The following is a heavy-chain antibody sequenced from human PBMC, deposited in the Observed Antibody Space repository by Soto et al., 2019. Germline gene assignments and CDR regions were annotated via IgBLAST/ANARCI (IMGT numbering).Heavy chain of an antibody. J-gene: IGHJ5*02. CDR1: GFTFSSSG. CDR3: AVDLAPTDPYNWFEP. CDR2: IVVGSGNT. D-gene: IGHD1-1*01. Sequence: GASVKVSCKASGFTFSSSGIHWVRQARGQRLEWIGWIVVGSGNTNYAQKFQERVTITRDVSTNTAYMELTSLRSEDTAVYYCAVDLAPTDPYNWFEPWGQGTLVTVSS. V-gene: IGHV1-58*02.